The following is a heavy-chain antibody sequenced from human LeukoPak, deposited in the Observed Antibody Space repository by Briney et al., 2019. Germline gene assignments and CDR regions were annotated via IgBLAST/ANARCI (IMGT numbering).Heavy chain of an antibody. CDR1: GGSISSYY. CDR2: IYYSGST. Sequence: SETLSLTCTVSGGSISSYYWSWIRQPPGKGLEWIGYIYYSGSTNYNPSLKSRVTISVDTSKNQFSLKLSSVTAADTAVYYCARTEDTGYSPVGMDVWGQGTTVTVSS. D-gene: IGHD5-18*01. J-gene: IGHJ6*02. CDR3: ARTEDTGYSPVGMDV. V-gene: IGHV4-59*01.